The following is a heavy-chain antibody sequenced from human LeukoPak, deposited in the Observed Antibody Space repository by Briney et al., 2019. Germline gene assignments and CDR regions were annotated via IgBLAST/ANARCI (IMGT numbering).Heavy chain of an antibody. CDR2: IRYDGSNK. Sequence: GGSLRLSCAASGFTFSSYGMHWVRQAPGKGLEWVAFIRYDGSNKYYADSVKGRFTISRDSSKNTLYLQMNSLRAEDTAVYYCAKDSYYDSSGYPDYWGQGTLVTVSS. V-gene: IGHV3-30*02. D-gene: IGHD3-22*01. CDR1: GFTFSSYG. CDR3: AKDSYYDSSGYPDY. J-gene: IGHJ4*02.